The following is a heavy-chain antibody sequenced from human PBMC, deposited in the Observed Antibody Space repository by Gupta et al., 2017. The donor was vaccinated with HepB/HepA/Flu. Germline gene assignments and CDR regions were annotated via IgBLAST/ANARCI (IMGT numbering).Heavy chain of an antibody. J-gene: IGHJ4*02. Sequence: EVQLAESGGGLVQPGGSLRLSCAASGFTVSSYWMHWVRQAPGKGLVWVSRMNQHGSVINYADAVKGRFTISRDNTKNALYLQMNRRRAEDTDIYFCSRDTGGPYDDGGQGTMVTVTS. V-gene: IGHV3-74*01. CDR3: SRDTGGPYDD. CDR2: MNQHGSVI. CDR1: GFTVSSYW. D-gene: IGHD2-8*02.